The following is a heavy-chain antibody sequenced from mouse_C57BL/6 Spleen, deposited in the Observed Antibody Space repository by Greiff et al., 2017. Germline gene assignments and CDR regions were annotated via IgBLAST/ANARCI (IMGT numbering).Heavy chain of an antibody. J-gene: IGHJ3*01. CDR1: GYTFTNYE. CDR3: TRLDYDRAFAY. D-gene: IGHD2-4*01. V-gene: IGHV1-15*01. Sequence: VQLQQSGAELVRPGASVTLSCKASGYTFTNYEMHWVKQTPVHGLEWIGAIDPETGGTAYNQKFKGKAILTADKSSSTAYMELRSLTSEDSAVYYCTRLDYDRAFAYWGQGTLVTVSA. CDR2: IDPETGGT.